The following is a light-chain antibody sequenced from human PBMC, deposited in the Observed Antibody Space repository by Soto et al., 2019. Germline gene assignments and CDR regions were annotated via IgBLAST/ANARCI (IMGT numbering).Light chain of an antibody. CDR1: SSDVGDYNY. CDR2: EVI. CDR3: SSYTTSSTLV. J-gene: IGLJ2*01. V-gene: IGLV2-14*01. Sequence: QSALAQPASVSGSPGQSITISCTATSSDVGDYNYVSWYQQHPGKAPKLMIFEVINRPSGVSTRFSGSKSGNTASLIISGLQAEDEADYYCSSYTTSSTLVFGGGTKLT.